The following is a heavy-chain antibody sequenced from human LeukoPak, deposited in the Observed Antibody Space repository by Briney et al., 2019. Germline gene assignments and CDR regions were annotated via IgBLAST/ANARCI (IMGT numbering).Heavy chain of an antibody. CDR2: ISGGGERA. J-gene: IGHJ5*02. D-gene: IGHD6-19*01. Sequence: GGSLRLSCAAAGIVFSNTAMNWARQSPGRGLEWVSAISGGGERAFYADSVKGRFTISRDNSKNMLYLQMNSLRADVTAIYYCAKDGGQYSSGPEFDPRGQGDLVTVSS. CDR3: AKDGGQYSSGPEFDP. CDR1: GIVFSNTA. V-gene: IGHV3-23*01.